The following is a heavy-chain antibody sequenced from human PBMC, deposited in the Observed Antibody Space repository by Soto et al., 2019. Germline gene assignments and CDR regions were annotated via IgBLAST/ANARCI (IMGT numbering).Heavy chain of an antibody. CDR1: GGTFSSYA. V-gene: IGHV1-69*06. J-gene: IGHJ3*02. CDR2: IIPIFGTA. CDR3: ARRTTYYYDSSGYAFDI. D-gene: IGHD3-22*01. Sequence: SVKVSCKASGGTFSSYAISWVRQAPGQGLEWMGGIIPIFGTANYAQKFQSRVTITADKSTSTAYMELSSLRSEDTAVYYCARRTTYYYDSSGYAFDIWGQGTMVTVSS.